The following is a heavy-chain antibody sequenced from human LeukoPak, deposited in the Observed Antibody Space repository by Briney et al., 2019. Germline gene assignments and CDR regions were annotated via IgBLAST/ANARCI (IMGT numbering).Heavy chain of an antibody. V-gene: IGHV4-39*07. D-gene: IGHD6-13*01. CDR1: GGSISSSSYY. CDR2: IYYSGST. J-gene: IGHJ6*03. CDR3: ASHSSSWYSAFYYYYMDV. Sequence: SETLSLTCTVSGGSISSSSYYWGWIRQPPGKGLEWIGSIYYSGSTYYNPSLKSRVTISVDTSKNQFSLKLSSVTAADTAVYYCASHSSSWYSAFYYYYMDVWGKGTTVTVSS.